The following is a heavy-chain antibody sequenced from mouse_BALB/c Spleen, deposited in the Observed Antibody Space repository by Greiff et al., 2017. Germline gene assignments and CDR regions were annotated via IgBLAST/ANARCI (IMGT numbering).Heavy chain of an antibody. CDR3: ARGGNYVYYARDY. D-gene: IGHD2-1*01. CDR2: IWAGGST. Sequence: VKLVQSGPGLVAPSQSLSITCTVSGFSLTSYGVHWVRQPPGKGLEWLGVIWAGGSTNYNTALMSRLSIRKDNSKSQVFLKMNSLQTDDTAMYYCARGGNYVYYARDYWGRGTSVTVSS. CDR1: GFSLTSYG. V-gene: IGHV2-9*02. J-gene: IGHJ4*01.